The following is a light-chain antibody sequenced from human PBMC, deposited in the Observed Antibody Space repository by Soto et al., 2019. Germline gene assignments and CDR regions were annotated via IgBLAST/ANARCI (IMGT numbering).Light chain of an antibody. CDR1: QNVRSN. CDR2: GAS. CDR3: QQFATSPLT. J-gene: IGKJ4*01. Sequence: EIVMTQSPATLSVSPGERSTLSCRASQNVRSNLAWYQQKPGQAPRLLIYGASTRATGIPARFSGRGSGTEFILTISRLEPEDFAVYYCQQFATSPLTFGGGTTGDIK. V-gene: IGKV3-15*01.